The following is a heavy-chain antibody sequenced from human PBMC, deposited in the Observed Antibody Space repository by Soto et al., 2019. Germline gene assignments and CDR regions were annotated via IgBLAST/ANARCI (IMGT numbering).Heavy chain of an antibody. D-gene: IGHD2-2*01. CDR3: ARDTSTTNYYFGMDV. CDR1: GFTFISYA. V-gene: IGHV3-23*04. Sequence: EVQLVESGGCLVKHGVCLRLSCVASGFTFISYAMSWVRQAPDKGLEWVSGISGSGDSTYYADSVKGLFAISRYNSINTLYLQMNRLRAEATAVYSCARDTSTTNYYFGMDVWGQGTTVTVS. J-gene: IGHJ6*02. CDR2: ISGSGDST.